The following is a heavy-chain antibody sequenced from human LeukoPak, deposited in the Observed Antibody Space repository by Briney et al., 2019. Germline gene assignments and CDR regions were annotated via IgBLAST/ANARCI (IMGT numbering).Heavy chain of an antibody. D-gene: IGHD5-12*01. Sequence: GRSLRLSCAASGFTFSSYGMHWVRQAPGKGLEWVAVISYDGSNKYYADSVKGRFTISRDNSKNTLYLRMNSLRAEDTAVYYCAKDYIYSGYDDYGAENFDYWGQGTLVTVSS. V-gene: IGHV3-30*18. CDR3: AKDYIYSGYDDYGAENFDY. J-gene: IGHJ4*02. CDR1: GFTFSSYG. CDR2: ISYDGSNK.